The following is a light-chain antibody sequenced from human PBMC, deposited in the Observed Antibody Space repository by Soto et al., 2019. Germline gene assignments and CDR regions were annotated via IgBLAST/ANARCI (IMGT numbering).Light chain of an antibody. CDR2: ANN. V-gene: IGLV1-44*01. Sequence: QSVLTQPPSASGTPGQRVTISCSGSNSNIGSNIVNWYQQLPGTAPKLLISANNQRSSGVPDRFSGSKSGTSASLAISGLQSEDEAEYSCGAWDDGLNAWVFGGGTKLTVL. J-gene: IGLJ3*02. CDR3: GAWDDGLNAWV. CDR1: NSNIGSNI.